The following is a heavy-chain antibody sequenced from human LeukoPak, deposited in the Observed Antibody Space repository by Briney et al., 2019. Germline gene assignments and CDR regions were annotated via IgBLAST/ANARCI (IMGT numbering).Heavy chain of an antibody. V-gene: IGHV4-34*01. CDR1: GGSFSGYY. CDR2: INHSGST. J-gene: IGHJ4*02. Sequence: PSETLSLTCAVYGGSFSGYYWSWIRQPPGKGLEWIGEINHSGSTNYNPSLKSRVTISVDTSKNQFSLKLSSVTAADTAVYYCARAPSPRGWLQFLYYFDYWSQGTLVTVSS. CDR3: ARAPSPRGWLQFLYYFDY. D-gene: IGHD5-24*01.